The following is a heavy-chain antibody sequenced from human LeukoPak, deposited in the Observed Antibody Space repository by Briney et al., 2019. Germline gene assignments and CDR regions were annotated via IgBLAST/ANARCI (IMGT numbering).Heavy chain of an antibody. J-gene: IGHJ3*02. CDR2: IIPIFATA. D-gene: IGHD6-19*01. V-gene: IGHV1-69*05. CDR1: GGTFSNYA. Sequence: ASVKVSCKAPGGTFSNYAISWVRQAPGQGLEWMGGIIPIFATANYAQKFQGRVTITTDESTSTAYMELSSLRPEDTAVYYCARDGGVVAGFGAKPDAFDIWGQGTMVTVSS. CDR3: ARDGGVVAGFGAKPDAFDI.